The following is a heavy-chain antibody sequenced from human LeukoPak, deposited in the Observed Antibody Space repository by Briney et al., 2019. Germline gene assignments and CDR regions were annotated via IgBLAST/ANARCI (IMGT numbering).Heavy chain of an antibody. Sequence: SETLSLTCAVSGGSISSSNWWSWVRQPPGKGLEWIGEIYHSGSTNYNPSLKSRVTISVDNSKNQFSLRLTSVTAADTAVYYCAGKQVVGGYFDYWSQGTLVTVSS. V-gene: IGHV4-4*02. CDR1: GGSISSSNW. CDR2: IYHSGST. D-gene: IGHD6-13*01. J-gene: IGHJ4*02. CDR3: AGKQVVGGYFDY.